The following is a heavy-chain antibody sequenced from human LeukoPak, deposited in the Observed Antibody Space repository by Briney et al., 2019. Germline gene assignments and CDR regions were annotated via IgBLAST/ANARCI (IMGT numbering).Heavy chain of an antibody. CDR2: MNPNSGNT. CDR1: GYTFTSYD. D-gene: IGHD6-19*01. CDR3: ARGGSSGWYGGYYYYYMDV. V-gene: IGHV1-8*03. J-gene: IGHJ6*03. Sequence: GASVKVSCKASGYTFTSYDINWVRQAPGQGLEWMGWMNPNSGNTGYAQKFQGRVTITRNTSISTAYMELSSLRSEDTAVYYCARGGSSGWYGGYYYYYMDVWGKGTTVTVSS.